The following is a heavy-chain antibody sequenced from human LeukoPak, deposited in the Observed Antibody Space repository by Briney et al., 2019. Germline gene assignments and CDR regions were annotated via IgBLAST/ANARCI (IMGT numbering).Heavy chain of an antibody. Sequence: SQTLSLTCAISGDSVSSNSAAWNWIRQSPSRGLEWLGRTYYRSKWYNDYAVSVKSRITINPDTSKNQFSLQLNSVTPEDTAVYYCARDIGCSGGSCYSPYPSDYWGQGTLVTVSS. D-gene: IGHD2-15*01. CDR1: GDSVSSNSAA. CDR2: TYYRSKWYN. V-gene: IGHV6-1*01. CDR3: ARDIGCSGGSCYSPYPSDY. J-gene: IGHJ4*02.